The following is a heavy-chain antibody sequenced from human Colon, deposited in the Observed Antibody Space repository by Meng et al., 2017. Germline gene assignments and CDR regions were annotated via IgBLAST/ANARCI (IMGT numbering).Heavy chain of an antibody. CDR2: ISQSGSS. CDR3: AREDGSIGFTPAGQ. J-gene: IGHJ1*01. CDR1: GGAISSTNW. D-gene: IGHD1-26*01. V-gene: IGHV4-4*03. Sequence: QLQASGPGLVKPPGTLSRTCAVSGGAISSTNWWSWIRQPPGKGLEWIGEISQSGSSNYNPSLKSRVTMSLDKSKNHFFLNLSSVSAADTAVYYCAREDGSIGFTPAGQWGQGTLVTVSS.